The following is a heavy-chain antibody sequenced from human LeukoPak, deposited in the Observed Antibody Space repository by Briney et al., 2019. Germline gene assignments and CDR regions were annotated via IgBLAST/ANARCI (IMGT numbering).Heavy chain of an antibody. J-gene: IGHJ4*02. CDR1: GFTFSTFA. CDR2: IFPSGGEI. D-gene: IGHD2-8*02. Sequence: GGSLGLSCAASGFTFSTFAMIWVRQPPGKGLEWVSSIFPSGGEIHYADSVRGRFTISRDNSKSTLSLQMNSLRAEDTAIYYCATYRQVLLPFESWGQGTLVTVSS. V-gene: IGHV3-23*01. CDR3: ATYRQVLLPFES.